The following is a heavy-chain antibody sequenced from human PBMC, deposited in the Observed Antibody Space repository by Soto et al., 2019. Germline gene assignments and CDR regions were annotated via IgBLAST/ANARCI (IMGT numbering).Heavy chain of an antibody. V-gene: IGHV3-23*01. Sequence: PGGSLRLSCAASGFTFSNYGMHWVRQAPGKGLEWVSAISGSGGSTYYADSVKGRFTISRDNSKNTLYLQMNSLRAEDTAVYYCAKDLVRSSTFGGFDYWGQGTLVTVSS. CDR1: GFTFSNYG. D-gene: IGHD2-2*01. CDR3: AKDLVRSSTFGGFDY. CDR2: ISGSGGST. J-gene: IGHJ4*02.